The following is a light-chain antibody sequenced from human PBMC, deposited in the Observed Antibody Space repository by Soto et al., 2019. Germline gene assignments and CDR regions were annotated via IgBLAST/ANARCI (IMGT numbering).Light chain of an antibody. CDR1: QGIGVY. Sequence: DIQLTPSPSSLSASLGDRVTITCRASQGIGVYLAWFQQKPGNVPKLLIYAASTLQSGVPSRFSGSGSGTDFTLTISSLQPEDVATYYCQKYNSAPLTFGGGTKVEIK. V-gene: IGKV1-27*01. J-gene: IGKJ4*01. CDR3: QKYNSAPLT. CDR2: AAS.